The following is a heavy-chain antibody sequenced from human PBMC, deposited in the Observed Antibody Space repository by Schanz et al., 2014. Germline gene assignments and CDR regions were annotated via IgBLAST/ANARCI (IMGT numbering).Heavy chain of an antibody. CDR1: GFTVSSNY. D-gene: IGHD2-8*01. V-gene: IGHV3-7*01. CDR3: ARDMLRRYGALEI. Sequence: EVQLVESGGCLIQPGGSLRLSCAASGFTVSSNYMSWVRQAPGKGLEWVANMNQDGSVKNYVDSVKGRFTISRDNAKNSLFLQMNSLRADDTAVYYCARDMLRRYGALEIWGRGTMVTVSS. CDR2: MNQDGSVK. J-gene: IGHJ3*02.